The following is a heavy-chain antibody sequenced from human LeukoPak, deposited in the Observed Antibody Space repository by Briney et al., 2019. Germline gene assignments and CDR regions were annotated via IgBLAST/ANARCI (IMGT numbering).Heavy chain of an antibody. D-gene: IGHD6-13*01. CDR1: RYTFTSYY. CDR3: ARESLVAAAGDFDY. V-gene: IGHV1-46*01. CDR2: INPSGGST. Sequence: ASVKVSCKGSRYTFTSYYMHWVRQAPGQGLEWMGIINPSGGSTSYAQKFQGRVTMTRDMSTSTVYMELSSLRSEDTAVYYCARESLVAAAGDFDYWGQGTLVTVSS. J-gene: IGHJ4*02.